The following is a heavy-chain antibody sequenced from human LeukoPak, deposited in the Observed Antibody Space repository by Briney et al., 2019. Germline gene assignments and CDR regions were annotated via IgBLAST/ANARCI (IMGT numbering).Heavy chain of an antibody. Sequence: GGSLRLSCAASGFTFSSYSMNWVRQAPGEGLEWVSSISSSSSYIYYADSVKGRFTISRDNAKNSLYLQMNSLRAEDTAVYYCTRDMIRGVVNYWGQGTLVTVSS. CDR3: TRDMIRGVVNY. V-gene: IGHV3-21*01. CDR1: GFTFSSYS. CDR2: ISSSSSYI. J-gene: IGHJ4*02. D-gene: IGHD3-10*01.